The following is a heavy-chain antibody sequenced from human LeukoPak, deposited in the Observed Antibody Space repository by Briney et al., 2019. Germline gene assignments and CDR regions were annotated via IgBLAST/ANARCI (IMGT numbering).Heavy chain of an antibody. CDR1: GFTFSSYG. D-gene: IGHD3/OR15-3a*01. Sequence: GRSLRLSCAASGFTFSSYGMHWVRQAPGKGLEWVAVISYDGSNKYYADSVKGRFTISRDNSKNALYLQMNSLRAEDTAVYYCAKGPGVDYYFDYWGQGTLVTVSS. V-gene: IGHV3-30*18. CDR2: ISYDGSNK. J-gene: IGHJ4*02. CDR3: AKGPGVDYYFDY.